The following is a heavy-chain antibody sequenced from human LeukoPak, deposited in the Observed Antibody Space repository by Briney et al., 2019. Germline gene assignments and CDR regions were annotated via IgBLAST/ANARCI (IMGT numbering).Heavy chain of an antibody. CDR1: GYTFTSCD. CDR3: ARDRLVGDNRGFDI. D-gene: IGHD1-26*01. J-gene: IGHJ3*02. V-gene: IGHV1-3*01. CDR2: INAGNGNT. Sequence: GASVKVSCRASGYTFTSCDINWVRQATGQGLEWMRWINAGNGNTKYSQKFQGRVTITRDTSASTAYMELSSLRSEDTAMYYCARDRLVGDNRGFDIWGQGTVVTVSS.